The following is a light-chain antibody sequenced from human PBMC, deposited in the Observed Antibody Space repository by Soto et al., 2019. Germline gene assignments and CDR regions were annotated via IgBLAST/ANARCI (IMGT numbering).Light chain of an antibody. Sequence: QLVLTQSPSASASLGASVKLTCTLSSGHSNYVIAWHQQQPEKGPRYLMKLNSDGSHSKGDGVPDRFSGSSSGAALYLTISSLQSESEAAYYGQNWDPGIRVFGGGTKLAVL. J-gene: IGLJ3*02. CDR2: LNSDGSH. CDR3: QNWDPGIRV. CDR1: SGHSNYV. V-gene: IGLV4-69*01.